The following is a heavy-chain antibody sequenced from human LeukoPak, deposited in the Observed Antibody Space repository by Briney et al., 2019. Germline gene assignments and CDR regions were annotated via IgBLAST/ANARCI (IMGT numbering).Heavy chain of an antibody. CDR3: ASLIGHTDYYDSSGYSSPFDS. CDR1: GFTFSSYA. Sequence: TGGSLRLSCAASGFTFSSYAMHWVRQRPGKGLVWVSRINFDGSSINYADSVKGRFTISRDNAKNTLYLQMNSLRAEDTAVYYCASLIGHTDYYDSSGYSSPFDSWGQGTLVTVSS. V-gene: IGHV3-74*01. J-gene: IGHJ4*02. CDR2: INFDGSSI. D-gene: IGHD3-22*01.